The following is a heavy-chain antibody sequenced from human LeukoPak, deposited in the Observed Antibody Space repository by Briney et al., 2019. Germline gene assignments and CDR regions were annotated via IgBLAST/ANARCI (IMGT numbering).Heavy chain of an antibody. CDR2: ISAYNGDT. V-gene: IGHV1-18*01. Sequence: GASVKVSCKASGYTFTSYDINWVRQAPGQGLEWMGWISAYNGDTNYAQKVQGRVTMTTDTSTNTAYMELRSLTSDDTAVYYCVRDVQYYYMDVWGKGTTVSVSS. CDR3: VRDVQYYYMDV. J-gene: IGHJ6*03. D-gene: IGHD2-21*02. CDR1: GYTFTSYD.